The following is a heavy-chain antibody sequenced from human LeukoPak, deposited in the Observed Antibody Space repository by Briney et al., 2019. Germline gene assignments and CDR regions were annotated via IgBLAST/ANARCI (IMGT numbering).Heavy chain of an antibody. V-gene: IGHV1-24*01. CDR3: ATSGYYYSYFDY. D-gene: IGHD3-22*01. CDR2: FDPEDGET. J-gene: IGHJ4*02. Sequence: ASVNVSCKVSGYTLTELSMHWVRQAPGKGLEWMGGFDPEDGETIYAQKFQGRVTMTEDTSTDTAYMELSSLRSEDTAVYYCATSGYYYSYFDYWGQGTLVTVSS. CDR1: GYTLTELS.